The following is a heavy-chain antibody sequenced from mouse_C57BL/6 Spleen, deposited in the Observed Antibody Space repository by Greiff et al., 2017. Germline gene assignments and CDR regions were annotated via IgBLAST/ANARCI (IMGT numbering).Heavy chain of an antibody. CDR3: ARRYGSSHWYFDV. V-gene: IGHV1-80*01. CDR2: IYPGDGDT. D-gene: IGHD1-1*01. CDR1: GYAFSSYW. J-gene: IGHJ1*03. Sequence: VKLQESGAELVKPGASVKISCKASGYAFSSYWMNWVKQRPGKGLEWIGQIYPGDGDTNYNGKFKGKATLTADKSSSTAYMQRSSLTSEDSAVYFCARRYGSSHWYFDVWGTGTTVTVSS.